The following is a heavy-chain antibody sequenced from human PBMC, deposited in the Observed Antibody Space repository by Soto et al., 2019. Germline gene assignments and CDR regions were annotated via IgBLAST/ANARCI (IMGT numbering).Heavy chain of an antibody. J-gene: IGHJ6*02. V-gene: IGHV3-48*01. Sequence: PGGSLRLSCAASGFTFSSYSMNWVRQAPGKGLEWVSYISSSSSTIYYADSVKGRFTISRDNSKNTLYLQMNSLRAEDTAVYYCAKGRGVRAVAPPTVMDVWGQGTTVTVSS. D-gene: IGHD6-19*01. CDR2: ISSSSSTI. CDR3: AKGRGVRAVAPPTVMDV. CDR1: GFTFSSYS.